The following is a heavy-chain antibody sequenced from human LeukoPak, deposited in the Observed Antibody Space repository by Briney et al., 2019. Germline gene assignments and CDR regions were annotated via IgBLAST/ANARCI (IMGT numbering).Heavy chain of an antibody. CDR3: ARLAREVGATNHFDY. CDR1: GFTVSSNY. D-gene: IGHD1-26*01. J-gene: IGHJ4*02. V-gene: IGHV3-66*02. Sequence: PGGSLRLSCAASGFTVSSNYMSWVRQAPGKGLEWVSVIYSGGSTYYADSVKGRFTISRDNSKNTLYRQMNSLRAEDTAVYYCARLAREVGATNHFDYWGQGTLVTVSS. CDR2: IYSGGST.